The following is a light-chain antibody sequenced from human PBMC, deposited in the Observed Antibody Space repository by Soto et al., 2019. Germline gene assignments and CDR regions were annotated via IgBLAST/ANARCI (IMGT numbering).Light chain of an antibody. Sequence: QSVLTQPPSVSAAPGQKVTISCSGSSSNIGGNSVSWYQQLPGTAPKPLIYDDNKRPSGIPDRFSGSKSGTSATLGITGFQTGEEADYYCGSWDSSLSAYVFGPGTKV. V-gene: IGLV1-51*01. CDR3: GSWDSSLSAYV. J-gene: IGLJ1*01. CDR2: DDN. CDR1: SSNIGGNS.